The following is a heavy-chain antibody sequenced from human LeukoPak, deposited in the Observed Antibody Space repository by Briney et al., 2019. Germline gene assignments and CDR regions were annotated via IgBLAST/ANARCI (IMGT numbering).Heavy chain of an antibody. Sequence: GGSLRLSCAASGFTFSNYWLTWVRQAPGKGLEWVANIELHGSERYYVDSVKGRFTISRDNAKNSLSLQMNSLRAEDTAVYYCASIASHGDYILPQFDYWGQGTLVTVSS. V-gene: IGHV3-7*01. CDR3: ASIASHGDYILPQFDY. J-gene: IGHJ4*02. CDR1: GFTFSNYW. D-gene: IGHD4-17*01. CDR2: IELHGSER.